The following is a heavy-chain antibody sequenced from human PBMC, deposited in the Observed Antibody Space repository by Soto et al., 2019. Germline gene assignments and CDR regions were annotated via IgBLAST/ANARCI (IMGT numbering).Heavy chain of an antibody. D-gene: IGHD6-19*01. J-gene: IGHJ4*02. CDR2: IYYSGST. Sequence: SETLSLTCTVSGDSISSSSYYWGWIRQPPGKGLEWIGSIYYSGSTYYNPSLKSRVTISVDTSKNQFSLKLSSVTAADTAVYYCARLSGWYRKLDYWGQGTLVTVSS. CDR3: ARLSGWYRKLDY. V-gene: IGHV4-39*01. CDR1: GDSISSSSYY.